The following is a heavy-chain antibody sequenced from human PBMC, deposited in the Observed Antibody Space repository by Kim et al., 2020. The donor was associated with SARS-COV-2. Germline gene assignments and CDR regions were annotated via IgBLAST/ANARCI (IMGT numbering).Heavy chain of an antibody. CDR3: ARLSAGSGSYALDY. V-gene: IGHV4-59*13. CDR1: GGSISSYY. D-gene: IGHD3-10*01. J-gene: IGHJ4*02. CDR2: IYYSGST. Sequence: SETLSLTCTVSGGSISSYYWSWIRQPPGKGLEWIGYIYYSGSTNYNPSLKSRVTISVDTSKNQFSLKLSSVTAADTAVYYCARLSAGSGSYALDYWGQGTLVTVSS.